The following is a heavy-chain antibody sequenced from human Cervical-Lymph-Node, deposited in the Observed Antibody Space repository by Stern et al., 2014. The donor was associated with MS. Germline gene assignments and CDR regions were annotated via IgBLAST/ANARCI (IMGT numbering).Heavy chain of an antibody. CDR3: ARVDYNWNANLDY. V-gene: IGHV1-18*04. J-gene: IGHJ4*02. CDR2: IIAYNDNT. CDR1: GYTFTSYG. Sequence: QVQLGQSGAGGKKPGASVKVSCKASGYTFTSYGISWVRQAPGQGLEGMGWIIAYNDNTNYAQKLQGRVTMTSDTSTSTAYMELRSLRSDDTAVYYCARVDYNWNANLDYWGQGTLVTVSS. D-gene: IGHD1-20*01.